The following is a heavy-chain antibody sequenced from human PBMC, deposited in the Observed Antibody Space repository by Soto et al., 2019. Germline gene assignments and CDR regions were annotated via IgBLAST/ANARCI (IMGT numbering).Heavy chain of an antibody. D-gene: IGHD3-10*01. CDR2: IHTSGST. J-gene: IGHJ6*01. V-gene: IGHV4-4*07. CDR1: GGSISSYF. CDR3: GGDQEGRXIMVRGLTLFHYHVIHV. Sequence: SGTLSLTCTVSGGSISSYFWTWIRQPAGKGLEWIGRIHTSGSTNYNPSLKSRVTMSVDTSKMHFSLKLSSVTAADTAVYYCGGDQEGRXIMVRGLTLFHYHVIHVWAQGTTVTVSS.